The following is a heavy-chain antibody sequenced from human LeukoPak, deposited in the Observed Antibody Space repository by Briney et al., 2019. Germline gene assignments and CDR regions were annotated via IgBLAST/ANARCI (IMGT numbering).Heavy chain of an antibody. J-gene: IGHJ4*02. Sequence: SETLSLTCAVYDGSFSGYYWSWIRQPPGKGLEWIGEINHSGSTNYNPSLKSRVTISVDTSKTQFSLKLSSVTAADTAVYYCARVEADQRTYYDYVWGSYRYTGMGYWGQGTLVTVSS. D-gene: IGHD3-16*02. CDR1: DGSFSGYY. CDR3: ARVEADQRTYYDYVWGSYRYTGMGY. V-gene: IGHV4-34*01. CDR2: INHSGST.